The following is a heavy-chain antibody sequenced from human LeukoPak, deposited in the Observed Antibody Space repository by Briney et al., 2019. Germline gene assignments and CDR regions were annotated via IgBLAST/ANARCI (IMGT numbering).Heavy chain of an antibody. CDR3: AKSTSSSERVDY. CDR2: ISGSGGNT. J-gene: IGHJ4*02. CDR1: GFTFSSYA. V-gene: IGHV3-23*01. Sequence: GGSLRLSCAASGFTFSSYAMSWVRQAPGKGLEWVSSISGSGGNTYFADSVKGRFTISRDNSKNTLYLQMNSLRAEDAAVYYCAKSTSSSERVDYWGQGTLVIVSA. D-gene: IGHD6-6*01.